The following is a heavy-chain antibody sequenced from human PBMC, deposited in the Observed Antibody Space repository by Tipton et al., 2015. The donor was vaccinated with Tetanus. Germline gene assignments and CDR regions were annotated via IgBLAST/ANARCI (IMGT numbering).Heavy chain of an antibody. CDR2: INSDGSST. Sequence: SLRLSCAASGFTFSSYWMHWVRQAPGKGLVWVSRINSDGSSTSYADSVKGRFTISRDNAKNTLYLQMNSLRAEDTAVYYCAKDSGCSSTSCYRGAHWFDPWGQGTLVTVSS. CDR3: AKDSGCSSTSCYRGAHWFDP. J-gene: IGHJ5*02. D-gene: IGHD2-2*02. V-gene: IGHV3-74*01. CDR1: GFTFSSYW.